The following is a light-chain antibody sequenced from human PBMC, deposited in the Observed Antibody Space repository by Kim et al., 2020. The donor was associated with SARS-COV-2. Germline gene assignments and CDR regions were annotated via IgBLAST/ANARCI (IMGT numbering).Light chain of an antibody. V-gene: IGKV3-20*01. CDR3: QQYARSPLN. CDR2: DAS. CDR1: QTNNNNQ. Sequence: EIVLTQSPGTLSVSPGERATLSCKASQTNNNNQIAWFQQKPGQAPRLLIYDASTRASGIPDRFSGSGSGTDFTLTISSVDSEDFAVYYCQQYARSPLNFGGGTKVDIK. J-gene: IGKJ4*01.